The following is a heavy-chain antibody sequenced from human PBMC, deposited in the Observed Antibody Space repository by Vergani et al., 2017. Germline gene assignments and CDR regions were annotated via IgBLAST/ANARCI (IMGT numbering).Heavy chain of an antibody. V-gene: IGHV4-61*01. D-gene: IGHD1-7*01. CDR3: AREGRSDWNLGFDP. CDR2: IYTSGRT. J-gene: IGHJ5*02. CDR1: GYSISSGYY. Sequence: QVQLPESGPGLVKPSETLSLTCAVSGYSISSGYYWSWIRQPPGKGLEWIGYIYTSGRTNYNPSLKRRVTISVDTSKNQFALKLSSVTAADTAVYYCAREGRSDWNLGFDPWGQGTLVTVSS.